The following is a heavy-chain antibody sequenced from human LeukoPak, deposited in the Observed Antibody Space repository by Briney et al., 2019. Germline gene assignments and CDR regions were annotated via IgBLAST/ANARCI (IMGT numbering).Heavy chain of an antibody. CDR1: GYTFTDNF. CDR3: TREDY. Sequence: ASVEVSCKASGYTFTDNFLLWLRQAPGQGLEWMGWIHPNSGQTTIAQNFQGRVTMTSDTSISTAYMELSSLTSDDTATYYCTREDYWGQGTLLIVSS. V-gene: IGHV1-2*02. J-gene: IGHJ4*02. CDR2: IHPNSGQT.